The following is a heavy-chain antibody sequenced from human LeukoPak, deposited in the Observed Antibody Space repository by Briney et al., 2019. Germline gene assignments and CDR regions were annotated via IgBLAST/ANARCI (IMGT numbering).Heavy chain of an antibody. CDR2: IWYDGSNK. CDR1: GFTFSSYG. CDR3: AKDGLWFGDLTYFDY. D-gene: IGHD3-10*01. J-gene: IGHJ4*02. Sequence: GGSLRLPCAASGFTFSSYGMHWVRQAPGKGLEWVAVIWYDGSNKYYGDSVKGRFTISRDNSKNTLFLQMNSLRAEDTAVYYCAKDGLWFGDLTYFDYWGQGTLVTVSS. V-gene: IGHV3-33*03.